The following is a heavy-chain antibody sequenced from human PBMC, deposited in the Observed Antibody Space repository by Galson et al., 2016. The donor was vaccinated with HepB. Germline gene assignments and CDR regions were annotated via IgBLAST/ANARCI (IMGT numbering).Heavy chain of an antibody. V-gene: IGHV3-74*01. CDR1: GVTFSNYW. J-gene: IGHJ3*01. D-gene: IGHD3-22*01. Sequence: SLRLSCAASGVTFSNYWINWIRQAPGKGLLWVSRVSSDGRMSTHADSVEGRFTISRDSAKTTFYLQMNSLRADDTAVYYCAREGPYYYDGSGHFDSFDVWGQGTMVTV. CDR3: AREGPYYYDGSGHFDSFDV. CDR2: VSSDGRMS.